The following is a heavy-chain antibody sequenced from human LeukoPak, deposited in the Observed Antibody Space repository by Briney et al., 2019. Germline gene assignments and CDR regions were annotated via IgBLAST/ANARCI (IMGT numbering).Heavy chain of an antibody. V-gene: IGHV3-30*02. CDR1: GFTFSRHG. J-gene: IGHJ6*03. D-gene: IGHD2-2*01. Sequence: PGGSLRPSCAASGFTFSRHGMHWVRQAPGKGLEWVAFVRYDGSNKYYTDSVKGRFTISRDNSMNTLYLQMNSLRAEDTAVYYCAKDAFYCTSSSRPTFYYYMDVWGKGTTVTVSS. CDR3: AKDAFYCTSSSRPTFYYYMDV. CDR2: VRYDGSNK.